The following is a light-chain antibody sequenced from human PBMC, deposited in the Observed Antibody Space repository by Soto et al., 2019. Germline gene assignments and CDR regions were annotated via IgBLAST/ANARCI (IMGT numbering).Light chain of an antibody. J-gene: IGLJ2*01. Sequence: QSALTQPASVSGSPGQSITISCTGTSRDIGAYNFVSWYQQHPGKAPKLMLYDVNIRPSGVSNRFSGSKSGNTASLTISGLQAEDEADYYCTSWTTSTTMIFGGGTKVTVL. CDR2: DVN. CDR1: SRDIGAYNF. CDR3: TSWTTSTTMI. V-gene: IGLV2-14*03.